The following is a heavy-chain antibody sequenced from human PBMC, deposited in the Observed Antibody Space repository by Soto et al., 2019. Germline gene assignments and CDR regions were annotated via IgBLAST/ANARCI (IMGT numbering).Heavy chain of an antibody. D-gene: IGHD3-16*01. Sequence: GGSLRLSCAASGFTFSSYSMNWVRQAPGKGLEWVSSISSSSSYIYYADSVKGRFTISRDNAKNSLYLQMNSLRAEDTAVYYCARDHRGGPGAFDIWGQGTMVTVSS. CDR1: GFTFSSYS. V-gene: IGHV3-21*01. CDR2: ISSSSSYI. CDR3: ARDHRGGPGAFDI. J-gene: IGHJ3*02.